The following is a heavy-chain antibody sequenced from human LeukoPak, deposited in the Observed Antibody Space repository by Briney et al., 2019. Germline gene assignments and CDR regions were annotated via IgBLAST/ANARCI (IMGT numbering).Heavy chain of an antibody. V-gene: IGHV3-23*01. Sequence: GGSLRLSCAASGFTFSSYAMSWVRQAPRKGLEWVSAISGSGGSTYYADSVKGRFTISRDNSKNTLYLQMNSLRTDDTAVYYCARDSVVPAANADYWGQGTLVTVSS. CDR3: ARDSVVPAANADY. CDR1: GFTFSSYA. J-gene: IGHJ4*02. D-gene: IGHD2-2*01. CDR2: ISGSGGST.